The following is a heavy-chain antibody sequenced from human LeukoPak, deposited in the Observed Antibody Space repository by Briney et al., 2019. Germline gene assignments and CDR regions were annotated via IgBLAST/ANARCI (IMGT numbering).Heavy chain of an antibody. V-gene: IGHV1-2*02. CDR2: INPNSGGT. CDR1: GYTFTGYY. Sequence: ASVKVSCKASGYTFTGYYMHWVRQAPGQGLEWMGWINPNSGGTNYEQKFQGRVTMTRDTSISTAYMELSRLRSDDTAVYYCARGGYYDSSGYYSGLDYWGQGTLVTVSS. CDR3: ARGGYYDSSGYYSGLDY. J-gene: IGHJ4*02. D-gene: IGHD3-22*01.